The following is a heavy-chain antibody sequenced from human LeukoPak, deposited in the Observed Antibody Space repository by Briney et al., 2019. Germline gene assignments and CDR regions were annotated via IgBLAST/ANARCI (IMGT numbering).Heavy chain of an antibody. CDR1: GFTFSSYG. Sequence: PGGSLRLSCAASGFTFSSYGMHWVRQAPGKGLEWVAFIRYDGSNKYYADSVKGRFTISRDNSKNTLYLQMNSLRTEDTAVYYCANHITIFGVDQPQNAFDIWGQGTMITVSS. V-gene: IGHV3-30*02. J-gene: IGHJ3*02. CDR2: IRYDGSNK. D-gene: IGHD3-3*01. CDR3: ANHITIFGVDQPQNAFDI.